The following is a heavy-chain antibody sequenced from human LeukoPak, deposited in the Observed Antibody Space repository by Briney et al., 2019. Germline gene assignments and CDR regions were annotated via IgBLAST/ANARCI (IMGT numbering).Heavy chain of an antibody. CDR2: IGGRGGST. CDR3: GKEGGA. CDR1: GFRFSDYT. V-gene: IGHV3-23*01. D-gene: IGHD3-16*01. J-gene: IGHJ5*02. Sequence: QTGGSLRLSCAASGFRFSDYTMTWVRQAPGKGPEWVSAIGGRGGSTYYADFLGGRFTISRDNSKDMLYLQMNSLKVEDTATYYCGKEGGAWGQGTKVTVPS.